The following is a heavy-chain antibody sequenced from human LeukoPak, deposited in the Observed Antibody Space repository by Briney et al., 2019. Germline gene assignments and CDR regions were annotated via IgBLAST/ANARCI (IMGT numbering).Heavy chain of an antibody. CDR3: ARERNYYDSSGYDY. CDR1: GFTFAIHA. V-gene: IGHV3-48*03. J-gene: IGHJ4*02. CDR2: ISSSGSTI. D-gene: IGHD3-22*01. Sequence: PGGSLRLSCAASGFTFAIHAVTWVRQAPGKGLEWVSYISSSGSTIYYADSVKGRFTISRDNAKNSLYLQMNSLRAEDTAVYYCARERNYYDSSGYDYWGQGTLVTVSS.